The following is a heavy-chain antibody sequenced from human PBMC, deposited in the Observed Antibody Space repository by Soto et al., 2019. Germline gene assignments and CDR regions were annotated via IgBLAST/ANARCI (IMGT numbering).Heavy chain of an antibody. D-gene: IGHD3-3*01. CDR3: ASITIFGVWAFDI. CDR2: IIPIFGTA. J-gene: IGHJ3*02. V-gene: IGHV1-69*13. CDR1: GGTFSSYA. Sequence: SVKVSCKASGGTFSSYAISWVRQAPGQGLEWMGGIIPIFGTANYAQKFQGRVTITADESTSAAYMELSSLRSEDTAVYYCASITIFGVWAFDIWGQGTMVTVSS.